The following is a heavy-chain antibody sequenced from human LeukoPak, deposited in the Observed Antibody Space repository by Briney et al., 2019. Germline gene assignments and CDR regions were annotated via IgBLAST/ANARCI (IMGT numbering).Heavy chain of an antibody. D-gene: IGHD3-10*01. J-gene: IGHJ4*02. CDR3: ARELYYGSGDY. Sequence: ASVKVSCKASGYTFTSYYMHWVRQAPGQGLEWMGWISAYNGNTNYAQKLQGRVTMTTDTSTSTAYMELRSLRSDDTAVYYCARELYYGSGDYWGQGTLVTVSS. CDR2: ISAYNGNT. CDR1: GYTFTSYY. V-gene: IGHV1-18*04.